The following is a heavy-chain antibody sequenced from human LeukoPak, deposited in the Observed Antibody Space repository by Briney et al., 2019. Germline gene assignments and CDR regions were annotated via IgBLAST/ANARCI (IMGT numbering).Heavy chain of an antibody. CDR3: ARSRSPFDWLLSYFDY. J-gene: IGHJ4*02. CDR2: ISSSGSTI. V-gene: IGHV3-11*01. D-gene: IGHD3-9*01. CDR1: GFTFSDYY. Sequence: PGGSLRLSCAASGFTFSDYYMSWIRQAPGKGLEWVSYISSSGSTIYYADSAKGRFTISRDNAKNSLYLQTNSLRAEDTAVYYCARSRSPFDWLLSYFDYWGQGTLVTVSS.